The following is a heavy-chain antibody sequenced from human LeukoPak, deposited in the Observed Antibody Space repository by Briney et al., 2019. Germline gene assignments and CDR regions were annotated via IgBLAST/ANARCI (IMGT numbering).Heavy chain of an antibody. Sequence: SETLSLTCTVSGGSISSGSYYWSWIRQPAGKGLEWIGRIYTSGSTNYNPSLKSRVTISVDTSKNQFSLKLSSVTAADTAVYYCATALKHYDSSGYYTLNFDYWGQGTLVTVSS. V-gene: IGHV4-61*02. CDR3: ATALKHYDSSGYYTLNFDY. D-gene: IGHD3-22*01. CDR2: IYTSGST. CDR1: GGSISSGSYY. J-gene: IGHJ4*02.